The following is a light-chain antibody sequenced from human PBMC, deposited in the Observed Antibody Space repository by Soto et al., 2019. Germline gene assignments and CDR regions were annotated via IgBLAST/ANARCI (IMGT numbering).Light chain of an antibody. Sequence: ELVLTQSPASLSVSPGERATLSPRASQSFRSSYLAWSQQKPGQAPRLLIFGASSRATGIPARFSGSGSGTDFTLTISSLQAEDFATYYCQQTRSYPSTFGGGTKVDIK. CDR3: QQTRSYPST. CDR1: QSFRSSY. J-gene: IGKJ4*01. V-gene: IGKV3-20*01. CDR2: GAS.